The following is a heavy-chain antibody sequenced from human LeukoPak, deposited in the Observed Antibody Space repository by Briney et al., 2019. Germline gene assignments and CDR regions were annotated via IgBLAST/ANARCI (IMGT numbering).Heavy chain of an antibody. J-gene: IGHJ5*02. CDR2: ISAYNGNT. D-gene: IGHD3-9*01. V-gene: IGHV1-18*04. CDR3: AAHYYDILTGYFNWFDP. CDR1: GHTFTSYG. Sequence: ASVKVSCKASGHTFTSYGISWVRQAPGQGLEWMGWISAYNGNTNYAQKLQGRVTMTTDTSTSTAYMELRSLRSDDTAVYYCAAHYYDILTGYFNWFDPWGQGTLVTVSS.